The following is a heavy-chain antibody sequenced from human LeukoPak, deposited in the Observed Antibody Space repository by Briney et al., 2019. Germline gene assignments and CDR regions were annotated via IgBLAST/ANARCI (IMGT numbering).Heavy chain of an antibody. J-gene: IGHJ3*02. Sequence: QPSETLSLTCTVSGGSISSSSYYWGWIRQPPGKGLEWIGSIYYSGSTYYNPSLKSRVTISVDTSKNQFSLKLSSVTAADTAVFYCARAGRVAFDIWGQGTMVTVSS. CDR1: GGSISSSSYY. CDR2: IYYSGST. V-gene: IGHV4-39*01. CDR3: ARAGRVAFDI.